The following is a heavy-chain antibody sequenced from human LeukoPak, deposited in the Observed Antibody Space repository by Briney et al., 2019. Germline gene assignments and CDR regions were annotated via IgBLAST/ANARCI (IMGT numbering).Heavy chain of an antibody. D-gene: IGHD2-15*01. CDR2: IYYSGST. V-gene: IGHV4-59*08. J-gene: IGHJ3*02. CDR3: ARQSTRYCSGGSCYSNSAFDI. CDR1: GGSISSYY. Sequence: PSETLSLTCTFSGGSISSYYWSWIRQPPGKGLEWIGYIYYSGSTNYNPSLKTRVTISIDTSKKQVSLKLSSVTAADTAVYYCARQSTRYCSGGSCYSNSAFDIWGQGTMVTVSS.